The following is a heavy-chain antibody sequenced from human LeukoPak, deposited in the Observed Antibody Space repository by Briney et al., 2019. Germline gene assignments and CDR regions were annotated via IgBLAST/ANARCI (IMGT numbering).Heavy chain of an antibody. CDR3: ARSGYGELYYFDY. Sequence: SETLSLTCTVSGYSISSGYYWGWIRQPPGKGLEWIGSIYHSGSTYYNPSLKSRVTISVDTSKNQFSLKLSSVTAADTAVYYCARSGYGELYYFDYWGQGTLVTVSS. V-gene: IGHV4-38-2*02. CDR1: GYSISSGYY. CDR2: IYHSGST. D-gene: IGHD4-17*01. J-gene: IGHJ4*02.